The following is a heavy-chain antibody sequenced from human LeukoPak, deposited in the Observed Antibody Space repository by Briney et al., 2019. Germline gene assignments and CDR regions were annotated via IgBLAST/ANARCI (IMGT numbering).Heavy chain of an antibody. Sequence: SETLSLTCTVSGGSINNYYWSWVRQPPGAGLEWLAYIYYTGSTNYNPSLKSRVTISVDTSKNQFSLKLSSVTAADTAVYYCARGLARDIVVVPAAIVWFDPWGQGTLVTVSS. D-gene: IGHD2-2*02. CDR3: ARGLARDIVVVPAAIVWFDP. CDR2: IYYTGST. CDR1: GGSINNYY. V-gene: IGHV4-59*12. J-gene: IGHJ5*02.